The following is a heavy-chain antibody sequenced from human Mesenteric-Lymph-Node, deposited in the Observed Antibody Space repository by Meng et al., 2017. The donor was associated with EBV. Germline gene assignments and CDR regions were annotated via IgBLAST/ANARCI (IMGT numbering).Heavy chain of an antibody. V-gene: IGHV4-34*01. CDR3: VRVSGPYYSPWFDP. CDR1: GASFSGYY. Sequence: VQLQQGGAGLLKPSETLSRTCAVYGASFSGYYWSWIRQPPGKGLEWIGEINHSGSTNYNPSLKSRVSVSLDTSKNQFSLKLSSVTAADTAVLYCVRVSGPYYSPWFDPWGQGSLVTVSS. D-gene: IGHD2/OR15-2a*01. CDR2: INHSGST. J-gene: IGHJ5*02.